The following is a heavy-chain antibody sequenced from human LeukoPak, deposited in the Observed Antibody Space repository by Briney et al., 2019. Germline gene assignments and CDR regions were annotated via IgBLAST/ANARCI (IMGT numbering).Heavy chain of an antibody. V-gene: IGHV4-39*07. Sequence: SETLSLTCTVSGGSISSSSYYWRWIRQPPGKGLEWIGSIYCSGSTYYNPSLKSRVTISVDTSKNQFSLKLSSVTAADTAVYYCERGYYYVSSGDAFDSWGQGTMVTVSS. CDR1: GGSISSSSYY. CDR2: IYCSGST. J-gene: IGHJ3*02. CDR3: ERGYYYVSSGDAFDS. D-gene: IGHD3-22*01.